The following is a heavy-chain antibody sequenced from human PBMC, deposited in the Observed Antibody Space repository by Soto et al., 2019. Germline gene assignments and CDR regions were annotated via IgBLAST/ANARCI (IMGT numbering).Heavy chain of an antibody. CDR1: GFMYKIYW. CDR2: INSDGSTT. V-gene: IGHV3-74*03. Sequence: GGSLRLSCVASGFMYKIYWMHWVRHAPGKGLEWVSRINSDGSTTEYADSVRGRFAISRDNAKNTLYLQMNSLRAEDTSVYYCAKEGGLSGSYYISSSYYFDYWGQGTLVTVSS. J-gene: IGHJ4*02. CDR3: AKEGGLSGSYYISSSYYFDY. D-gene: IGHD1-26*01.